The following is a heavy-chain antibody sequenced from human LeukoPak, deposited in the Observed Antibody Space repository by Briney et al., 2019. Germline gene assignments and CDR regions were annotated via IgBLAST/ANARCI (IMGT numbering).Heavy chain of an antibody. Sequence: GGSLRLSCAASGFTFSSYSMTWVRQAPGRGLERASSIHSSSIYIYYTDSVKGRFIISRDNAKNSLYLQMSSLRAEDTAVYYCVRFLGPGGNSYASGYWGQGTLVTVSS. V-gene: IGHV3-21*01. D-gene: IGHD5-18*01. CDR2: IHSSSIYI. CDR1: GFTFSSYS. CDR3: VRFLGPGGNSYASGY. J-gene: IGHJ4*02.